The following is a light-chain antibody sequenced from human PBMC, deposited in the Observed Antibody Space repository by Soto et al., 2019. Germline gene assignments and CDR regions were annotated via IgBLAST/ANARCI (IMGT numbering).Light chain of an antibody. Sequence: EIVLTQSPATLSLSPGERATLSCRASQSVSSYLAWYQQKPGQAPRLLIYDASNRATGIPARFSGSGSGTDFTLTISSLEPEDFAVYYCQQHSGAFGLGTKVEIK. J-gene: IGKJ1*01. CDR3: QQHSGA. CDR2: DAS. CDR1: QSVSSY. V-gene: IGKV3-11*01.